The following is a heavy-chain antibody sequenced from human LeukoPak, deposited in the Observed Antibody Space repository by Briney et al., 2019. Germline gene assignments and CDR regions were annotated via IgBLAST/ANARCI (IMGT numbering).Heavy chain of an antibody. V-gene: IGHV3-23*01. CDR1: GFTFSSYA. CDR2: ISGSGGST. Sequence: TGGSLRLSCAASGFTFSSYAMTWVRQAPGKGLEWVSAISGSGGSTYYADSVKGRFTISRDNSKNTLYLQMNSLRAEDTAVYYCAKDVGGQISSSSTGDYFDYWGQGTLVTVSS. CDR3: AKDVGGQISSSSTGDYFDY. J-gene: IGHJ4*02. D-gene: IGHD6-6*01.